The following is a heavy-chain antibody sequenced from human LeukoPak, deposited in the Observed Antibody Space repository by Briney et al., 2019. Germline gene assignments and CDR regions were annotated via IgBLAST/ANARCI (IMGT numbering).Heavy chain of an antibody. Sequence: PSETLPHMRSVSGGPMRTFHGIWIGQPPGKGLEWIAYIHYSGSTNYNPSLKSRFTMSIDTSKNQFSLTLISVTAADTAVYYCARFAWYVQPHAYASDIGGQGTMVTVSS. CDR3: ARFAWYVQPHAYASDI. J-gene: IGHJ3*02. V-gene: IGHV4-59*01. D-gene: IGHD2-15*01. CDR2: IHYSGST. CDR1: GGPMRTFH.